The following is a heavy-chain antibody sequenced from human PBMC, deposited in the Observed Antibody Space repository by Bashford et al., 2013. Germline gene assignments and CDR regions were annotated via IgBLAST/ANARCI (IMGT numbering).Heavy chain of an antibody. Sequence: SETLSLTCNVSGASINNYYWSWIRQSPGKGLEWIGYIYYSGNTNYNPSLKSRVTISVDTSKNQFSLKLSSVADADTAVYYCARGRGEWELQHWFDPWGQGTLVTVSS. CDR1: GASINNYY. V-gene: IGHV4-59*01. CDR3: ARGRGEWELQHWFDP. J-gene: IGHJ5*02. CDR2: IYYSGNT. D-gene: IGHD1-26*01.